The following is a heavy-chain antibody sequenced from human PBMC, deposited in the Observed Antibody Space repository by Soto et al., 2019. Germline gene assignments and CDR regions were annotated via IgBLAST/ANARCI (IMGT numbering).Heavy chain of an antibody. CDR1: GFTFSNAW. Sequence: GGSLRLSCAASGFTFSNAWMSWVRQAPGKGLEWVGRIKSKTDGGTTDYAAPVKGRFTISRDDSKNTLYLQMNSLKTEDTAVYYCTTEEIVVVVAATREFGDYWGQGTLVTVSS. CDR2: IKSKTDGGTT. J-gene: IGHJ4*02. D-gene: IGHD2-15*01. V-gene: IGHV3-15*01. CDR3: TTEEIVVVVAATREFGDY.